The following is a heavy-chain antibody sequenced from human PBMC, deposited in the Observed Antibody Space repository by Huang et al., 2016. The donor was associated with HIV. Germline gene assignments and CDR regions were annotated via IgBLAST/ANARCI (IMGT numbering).Heavy chain of an antibody. CDR1: GDSVSSASYY. D-gene: IGHD3-10*01. CDR2: IYFIGGT. J-gene: IGHJ4*02. CDR3: VSHGSGTADY. Sequence: QVQLQESGPGLVKPSETLSLSCTVSGDSVSSASYYWRCVRQPPGRGLEWIGYIYFIGGTNYNPSLKRRGTRSIDTSKNQFSLRLSSVTAADTAVYYCVSHGSGTADYWGQGTLVTVSS. V-gene: IGHV4-61*01.